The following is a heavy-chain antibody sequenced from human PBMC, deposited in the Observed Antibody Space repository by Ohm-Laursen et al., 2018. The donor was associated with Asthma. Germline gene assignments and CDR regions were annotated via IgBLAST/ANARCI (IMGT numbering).Heavy chain of an antibody. CDR1: GYTLTELS. D-gene: IGHD3-22*01. J-gene: IGHJ4*02. V-gene: IGHV1-69*13. CDR2: ITPILGGSIPIFGPA. Sequence: GASVKVSCNVSGYTLTELSMHWVRQAPGQGLEWMGGITPILGGSIPIFGPANYAQKSQGRVTITADESTGTTYMEVSSLRSEDTAVYYCARDHSSGYSFSFDYWGQGTLVTVSS. CDR3: ARDHSSGYSFSFDY.